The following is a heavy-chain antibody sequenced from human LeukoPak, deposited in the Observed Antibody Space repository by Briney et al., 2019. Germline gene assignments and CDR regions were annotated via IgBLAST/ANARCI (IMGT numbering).Heavy chain of an antibody. CDR3: AKGTKDYYGSGSFYLSRDHSISR. J-gene: IGHJ4*02. D-gene: IGHD3-10*01. V-gene: IGHV3-23*01. CDR1: GFTFNTYG. CDR2: ISSSGGIT. Sequence: GGSLRLSCAASGFTFNTYGMSWVRQAPGKGLEWVSGISSSGGITYYADSVKGRFTISRDNSKHTLYLQMNSLRAEDTAVYYCAKGTKDYYGSGSFYLSRDHSISRWGQGTLVTVSS.